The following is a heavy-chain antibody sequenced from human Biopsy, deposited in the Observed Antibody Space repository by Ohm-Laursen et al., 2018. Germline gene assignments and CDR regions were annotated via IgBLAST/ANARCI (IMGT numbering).Heavy chain of an antibody. CDR1: GGSISNYY. CDR2: IYSSGST. CDR3: AREPRIAAVAYFDP. Sequence: SDTLSLTCTVSGGSISNYYWSWIRQPAGKGLEWIGRIYSSGSTNYNPSLKSRVTMSVDTSKNQFSLILSSMIAADTAVYYCAREPRIAAVAYFDPWGQGTLATVSS. J-gene: IGHJ5*02. D-gene: IGHD6-13*01. V-gene: IGHV4-4*07.